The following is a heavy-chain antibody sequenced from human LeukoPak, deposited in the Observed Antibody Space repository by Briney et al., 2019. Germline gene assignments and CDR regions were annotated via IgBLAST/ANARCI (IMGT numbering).Heavy chain of an antibody. V-gene: IGHV4-34*01. J-gene: IGHJ4*02. CDR1: GGSFSGYY. CDR3: ARDRIAVAGTGFDY. Sequence: SETLPLTCAVYGGSFSGYYWSWIRQPPGKGLEWIGEINHSGSTNYNPSLKSRVTISVDTSKNQFSLKLSSVTAADTAVYYCARDRIAVAGTGFDYWGQGTLVTVSS. D-gene: IGHD6-19*01. CDR2: INHSGST.